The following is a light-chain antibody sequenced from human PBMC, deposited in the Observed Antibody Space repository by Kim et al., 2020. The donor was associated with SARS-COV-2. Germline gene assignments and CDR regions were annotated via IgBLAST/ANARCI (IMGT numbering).Light chain of an antibody. CDR2: DAS. CDR3: QQRSNWPPMYT. J-gene: IGKJ2*01. CDR1: QSVSSY. V-gene: IGKV3-11*01. Sequence: SPGERATLSCRASQSVSSYLAWYQQKPGQAPRLLIYDASNRATGIPARFSGSGSGTDFTHTISSLEPEDFAVYYCQQRSNWPPMYTFGQGTKLEI.